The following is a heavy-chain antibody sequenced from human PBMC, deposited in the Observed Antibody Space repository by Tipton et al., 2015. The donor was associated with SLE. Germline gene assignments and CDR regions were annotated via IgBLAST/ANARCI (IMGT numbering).Heavy chain of an antibody. V-gene: IGHV4-39*01. CDR2: ITNSGKT. CDR1: GGSISGSSYY. CDR3: ARHDTNYGRNWFDP. J-gene: IGHJ5*02. D-gene: IGHD2-8*01. Sequence: TLSLTCTVSGGSISGSSYYWDWLRQPPGKGPEWIGRITNSGKTHYTPSFQSRVTMSVDTSKNHFSLKLSSVTAADTAVYYCARHDTNYGRNWFDPWGQGTLVTVSS.